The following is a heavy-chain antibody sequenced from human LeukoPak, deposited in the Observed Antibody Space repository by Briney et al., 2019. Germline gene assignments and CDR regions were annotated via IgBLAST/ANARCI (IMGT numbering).Heavy chain of an antibody. CDR3: ARGSGGRSTTLGMDV. Sequence: SETLSLTCAVYGGSFSGYYWSWIRQPPGKGLERIGEINHSGSTNYNPSLKSRVTISVDTSKNQFSLKLSSVTAADTAVYYCARGSGGRSTTLGMDVWGQGTTVTVSS. V-gene: IGHV4-34*01. D-gene: IGHD2-15*01. CDR1: GGSFSGYY. J-gene: IGHJ6*02. CDR2: INHSGST.